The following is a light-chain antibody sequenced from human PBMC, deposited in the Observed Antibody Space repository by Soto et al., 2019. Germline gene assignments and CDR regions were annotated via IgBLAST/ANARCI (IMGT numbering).Light chain of an antibody. V-gene: IGLV2-23*02. CDR1: SSDVGSYNL. CDR3: CSYAGSSTYV. J-gene: IGLJ1*01. Sequence: QSVLTQPASVSGSPGQSITISCTGTSSDVGSYNLVSWYQQHPGKAPKLIIHEVSKRSSGLSNRLSGSKSGNTASLTISGLQAEDESDYYCCSYAGSSTYVFGTGTKVTFL. CDR2: EVS.